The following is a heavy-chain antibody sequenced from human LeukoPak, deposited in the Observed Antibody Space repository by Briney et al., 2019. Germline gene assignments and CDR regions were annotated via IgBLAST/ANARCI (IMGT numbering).Heavy chain of an antibody. V-gene: IGHV1-8*01. CDR2: MNPRDHT. Sequence: ASAKVSCKASRYTSTSPYINWVRQATAKGLEWLGWMNPRDHTGYAQKFQGRVTMTRETSTNTAYTELSSLRYGGAAVYYCARYTTFSGFDIWGQGRMVTV. CDR3: ARYTTFSGFDI. J-gene: IGHJ3*02. D-gene: IGHD1-1*01. CDR1: RYTSTSPY.